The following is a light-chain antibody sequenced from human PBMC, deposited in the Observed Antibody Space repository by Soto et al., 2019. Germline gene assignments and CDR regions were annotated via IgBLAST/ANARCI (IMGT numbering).Light chain of an antibody. J-gene: IGLJ3*02. V-gene: IGLV2-23*01. CDR1: SSDVGTYNL. CDR3: TSCARGSTLV. CDR2: ATS. Sequence: QSALTQPAAVSGSPGQSITISCTGTSSDVGTYNLVSWYQQYPGKAPKLMIYATSKRPSGVSNRFSGSKSGDTASLTISGLQAEDEADYYCTSCARGSTLVFGGGTKVTVL.